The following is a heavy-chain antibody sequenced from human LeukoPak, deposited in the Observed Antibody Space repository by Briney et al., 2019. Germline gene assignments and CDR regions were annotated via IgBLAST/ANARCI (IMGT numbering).Heavy chain of an antibody. Sequence: PSETLSLTCTVSGGSISSYYWSWIRQPPGKGLEWIGYIYYSGSTNYNPSLKSRVTISVDTSKNQFSLKLSSVTAADTAVYYCARDYPYYYDSSGVIWFDPWGQGTLVTVSS. CDR1: GGSISSYY. CDR2: IYYSGST. CDR3: ARDYPYYYDSSGVIWFDP. V-gene: IGHV4-59*01. D-gene: IGHD3-22*01. J-gene: IGHJ5*02.